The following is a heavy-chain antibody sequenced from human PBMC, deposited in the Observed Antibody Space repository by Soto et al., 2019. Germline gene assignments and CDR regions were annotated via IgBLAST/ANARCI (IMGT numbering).Heavy chain of an antibody. Sequence: VRLVQSGAGVKKPGASGKVSCKASGKFFPTHYIPWGRKAPGQGLGWLGIINPSGGSTNYLQKFQGRVTMTRDTSTSTVYMELSSLRSEDTAVYFCARADYYDSSGFYYDYWGQGTLVTVSS. J-gene: IGHJ4*02. D-gene: IGHD3-22*01. V-gene: IGHV1-46*01. CDR3: ARADYYDSSGFYYDY. CDR2: INPSGGST. CDR1: GKFFPTHY.